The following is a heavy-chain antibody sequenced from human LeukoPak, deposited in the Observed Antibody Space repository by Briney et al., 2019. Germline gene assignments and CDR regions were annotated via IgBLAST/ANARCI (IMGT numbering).Heavy chain of an antibody. D-gene: IGHD6-19*01. CDR1: GDSVSSNSAA. CDR3: ARENAKYSSGWYADYGMDV. V-gene: IGHV6-1*01. Sequence: SQTLSLTCAISGDSVSSNSAAWNWIRQSPSRGLEWLGRTYYMSMWYNDYAVSVKSRITINPDTSKNQFSLQLNSVTPEDTAVYYCARENAKYSSGWYADYGMDVWGQGTTVTVSS. J-gene: IGHJ6*02. CDR2: TYYMSMWYN.